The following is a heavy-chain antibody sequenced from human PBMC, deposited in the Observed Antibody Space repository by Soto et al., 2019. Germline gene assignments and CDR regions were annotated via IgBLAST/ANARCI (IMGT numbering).Heavy chain of an antibody. CDR2: INPNSGGT. D-gene: IGHD4-17*01. Sequence: QVQLVQSGAEVKKPGASVKVSCKAPGYTFTGYYMHWVRQAPGQGLEWMGWINPNSGGTNYAQKFQGWVTMTRDTSISTAYMELSRLRSDDTAVYYCARETYLNDYDFDYWGQGTLVTVSS. CDR3: ARETYLNDYDFDY. V-gene: IGHV1-2*04. J-gene: IGHJ4*02. CDR1: GYTFTGYY.